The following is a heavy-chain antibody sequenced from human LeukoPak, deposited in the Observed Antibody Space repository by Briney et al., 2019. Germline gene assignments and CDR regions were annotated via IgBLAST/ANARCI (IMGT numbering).Heavy chain of an antibody. CDR2: IGGDDVTA. CDR1: GFSFRTLA. CDR3: VRDLWGFDY. J-gene: IGHJ4*02. V-gene: IGHV3-64D*06. D-gene: IGHD1-26*01. Sequence: GGSLRLSCSASGFSFRTLAMHRVRQAPGRGLEYLAVIGGDDVTAYFADSVKGRFTVSRDISTNTLYLQMTSLRPEDTAVYYCVRDLWGFDYWGQGTLVTVSS.